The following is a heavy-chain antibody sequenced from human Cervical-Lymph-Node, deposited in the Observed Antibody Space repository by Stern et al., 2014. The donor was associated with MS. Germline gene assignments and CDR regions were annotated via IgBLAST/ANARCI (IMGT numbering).Heavy chain of an antibody. D-gene: IGHD5-12*01. V-gene: IGHV3-33*01. Sequence: VQLVESGGGVVQPGRSLRLSCAASGFSFSGYGMHWVRQAPGRGMEWVAVRWNYGSNKDYADSVKGRVTISRDNSKNTLFLQMDSLRAEDTAVYYCARDTVAMLYYFDYWGQGTPVTVSS. J-gene: IGHJ4*02. CDR1: GFSFSGYG. CDR3: ARDTVAMLYYFDY. CDR2: RWNYGSNK.